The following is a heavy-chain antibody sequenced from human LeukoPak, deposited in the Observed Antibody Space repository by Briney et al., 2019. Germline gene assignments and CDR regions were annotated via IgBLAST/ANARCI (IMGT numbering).Heavy chain of an antibody. CDR3: AKVIIPGTRYFDL. CDR1: GFTFTSNA. Sequence: GGSLRLSCAASGFTFTSNAMSWVRQAPGKGLEWVSAISADGGTTYYADSVKGRFTVSRDNSKSTLYLQMNSLRAEDTAVYFCAKVIIPGTRYFDLWGRGTLVTVSS. J-gene: IGHJ2*01. D-gene: IGHD1-7*01. V-gene: IGHV3-23*01. CDR2: ISADGGTT.